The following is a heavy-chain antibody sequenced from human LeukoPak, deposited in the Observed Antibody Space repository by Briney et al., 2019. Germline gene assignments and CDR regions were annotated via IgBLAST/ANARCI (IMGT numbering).Heavy chain of an antibody. J-gene: IGHJ4*02. CDR1: TFTFSNYW. D-gene: IGHD3-9*01. CDR2: INRDGSEK. V-gene: IGHV3-7*01. Sequence: GGSLRLSCAASTFTFSNYWMSWVRQAPGKGLEWVANINRDGSEKYYVDSVKGRFTISRDNAKKSLDLQMNSLRAEDTAVYYCARGSSVTGYIYGGQGTLVTVSS. CDR3: ARGSSVTGYIY.